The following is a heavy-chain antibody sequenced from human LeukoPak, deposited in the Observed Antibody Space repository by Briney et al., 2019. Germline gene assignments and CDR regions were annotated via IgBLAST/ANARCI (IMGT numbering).Heavy chain of an antibody. D-gene: IGHD6-19*01. CDR3: AKDKQWLVLDY. CDR2: ISGGDDTT. J-gene: IGHJ4*02. V-gene: IGHV3-23*01. CDR1: GFTFSSYA. Sequence: GGSLRLSRAASGFTFSSYAMSWVRQASGKGLEWVSGISGGDDTTYFADSVKGRFTISRDNSKNTLYLQMNRLRAEDTAVYYCAKDKQWLVLDYWGQGTLVTVSS.